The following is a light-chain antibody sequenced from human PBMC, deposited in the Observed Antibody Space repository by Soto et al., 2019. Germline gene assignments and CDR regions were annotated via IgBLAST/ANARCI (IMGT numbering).Light chain of an antibody. CDR1: SSDVGGYNY. V-gene: IGLV2-14*01. CDR3: AAWDGSLNGYV. CDR2: AVT. Sequence: QSALTQPASVSGSPGQSITISCTGTSSDVGGYNYVSWYQQHPGKAPKLMIYAVTDRPSGVSSRFSGSKSGNTASLTISGLQSEDEADYYCAAWDGSLNGYVFGTGTKVTVL. J-gene: IGLJ1*01.